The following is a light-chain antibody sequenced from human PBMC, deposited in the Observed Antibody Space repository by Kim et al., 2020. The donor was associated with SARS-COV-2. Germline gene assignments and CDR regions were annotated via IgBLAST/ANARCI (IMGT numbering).Light chain of an antibody. CDR2: RDN. CDR3: AAWDDSLRGS. Sequence: QPVLTQPPSASGTPGQRVTISCSGSSSNIGSNYVYWYQQLPGTAPKLLIYRDNQRPSGVPDRFSASKSGTSASLAISGLRSEDEAYYYCAAWDDSLRGSFGGGTQLTVL. V-gene: IGLV1-47*01. CDR1: SSNIGSNY. J-gene: IGLJ2*01.